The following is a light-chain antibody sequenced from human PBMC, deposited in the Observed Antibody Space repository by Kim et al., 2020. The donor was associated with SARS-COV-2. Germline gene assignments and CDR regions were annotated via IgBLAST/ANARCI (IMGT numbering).Light chain of an antibody. CDR2: AAS. J-gene: IGKJ1*01. Sequence: ASIGDTVTVTCRASQRINNWLAWYQQKAGEATKLLIFAASTVRTGVPSRCSGTGSGTDFSLTITNLQPDDFATYYCQQADRFPRTFGQGTKVDIK. V-gene: IGKV1-12*01. CDR1: QRINNW. CDR3: QQADRFPRT.